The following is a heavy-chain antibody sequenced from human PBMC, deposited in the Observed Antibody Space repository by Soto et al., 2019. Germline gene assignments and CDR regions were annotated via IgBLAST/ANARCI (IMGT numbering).Heavy chain of an antibody. CDR1: GYSFTSYW. CDR3: ARHRGITEGMDV. Sequence: PGVPMKISCKGSGYSFTSYWISWVRQMPGKGLEWMGRIDPSDSYTNYSPSFQGHVTISADKSISTAYLQWSSLKASDTAMYYCARHRGITEGMDVWGQGTTVTVSS. V-gene: IGHV5-10-1*01. D-gene: IGHD3-10*01. CDR2: IDPSDSYT. J-gene: IGHJ6*02.